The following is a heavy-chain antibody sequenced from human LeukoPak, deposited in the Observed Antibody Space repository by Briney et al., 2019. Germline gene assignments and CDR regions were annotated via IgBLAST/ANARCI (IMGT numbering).Heavy chain of an antibody. J-gene: IGHJ4*02. CDR1: GFTFSSTW. Sequence: PGGSLRLSCAASGFTFSSTWMNWVRPGPGKGLEWVSRITSDGSSTIYADSVKGRFTISRDNAKSTVYLQMNSLRAEDTAVYFCARDRYYIFDYWGQGAPVTVAS. CDR2: ITSDGSST. D-gene: IGHD3-10*01. CDR3: ARDRYYIFDY. V-gene: IGHV3-74*01.